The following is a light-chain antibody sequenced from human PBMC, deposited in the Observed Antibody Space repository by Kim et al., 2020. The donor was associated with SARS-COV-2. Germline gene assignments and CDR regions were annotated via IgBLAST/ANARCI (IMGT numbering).Light chain of an antibody. V-gene: IGLV1-47*01. CDR2: RNN. J-gene: IGLJ3*02. CDR3: ATWDDSLSGWV. CDR1: SSNIGSNY. Sequence: SELTQPPSASGTPGQRVTISCSGSSSNIGSNYVYWYQQLPGTAPKLVIYRNNQRPSGVPDRFSGSKSGTSASLANSGLRSEDEAEYYCATWDDSLSGWVFGGGTQLTVL.